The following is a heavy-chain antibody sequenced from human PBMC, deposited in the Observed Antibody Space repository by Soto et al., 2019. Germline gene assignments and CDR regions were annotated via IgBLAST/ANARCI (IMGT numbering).Heavy chain of an antibody. CDR1: GFTFSSYA. D-gene: IGHD3-3*01. CDR2: ISGSGGST. Sequence: GGSLRLSCAASGFTFSSYAMSWVRQAPGKGLEWVSAISGSGGSTYYADTVKGRFTISRDNSKNTLYLKMNSLRAEDTDVYYNAKVAVYVFWSGSHGHYYYGMDDWGPGTTVTVSS. V-gene: IGHV3-23*01. J-gene: IGHJ6*02. CDR3: AKVAVYVFWSGSHGHYYYGMDD.